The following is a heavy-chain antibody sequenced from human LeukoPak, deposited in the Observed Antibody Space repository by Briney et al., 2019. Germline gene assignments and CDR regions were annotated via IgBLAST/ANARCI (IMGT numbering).Heavy chain of an antibody. D-gene: IGHD1-1*01. V-gene: IGHV4-30-4*01. J-gene: IGHJ4*02. CDR1: GGSISSGDYY. CDR3: ARYKFQKHFDY. CDR2: IYYSGST. Sequence: SETLSLTCTVSGGSISSGDYYWSWIRQPPGKGLEWIGYIYYSGSTYYNPSLKSRVTISVDTSKNQFSLKLSSVTAADTAVYYCARYKFQKHFDYWGQGTLVTVSS.